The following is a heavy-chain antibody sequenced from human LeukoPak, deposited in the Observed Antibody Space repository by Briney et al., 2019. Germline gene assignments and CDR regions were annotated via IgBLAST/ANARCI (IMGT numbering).Heavy chain of an antibody. V-gene: IGHV4-39*01. CDR3: ARVLRSGKLLLHWYLDL. CDR1: GGSISSSDSY. D-gene: IGHD3-16*02. CDR2: MYYSGNT. J-gene: IGHJ2*01. Sequence: PSETLSLTCTVSGGSISSSDSYWGCIRQPPGKGLEWSESMYYSGNTYYNPSLKSRVTISIDTSKNQFSLKLSSVTAADTAVYYCARVLRSGKLLLHWYLDLWGRGTLVTVSS.